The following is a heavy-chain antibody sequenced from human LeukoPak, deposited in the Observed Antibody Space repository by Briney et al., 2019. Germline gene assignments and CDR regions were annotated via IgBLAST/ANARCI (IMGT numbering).Heavy chain of an antibody. D-gene: IGHD6-19*01. J-gene: IGHJ6*03. CDR3: ARAQWRTYSYYYMDV. Sequence: GGTLRLSCAASGFTVSFNYMSWVRQAPGKGLEWISVIYSGGSTYYADSVKGRFTISRDDSKNTLYLQMNSLRAEDTAIYYCARAQWRTYSYYYMDVWGKGTTVTVSS. V-gene: IGHV3-53*01. CDR1: GFTVSFNY. CDR2: IYSGGST.